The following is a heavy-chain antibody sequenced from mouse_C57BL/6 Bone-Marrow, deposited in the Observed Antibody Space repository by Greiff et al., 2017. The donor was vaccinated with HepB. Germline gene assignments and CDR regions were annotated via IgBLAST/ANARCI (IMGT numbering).Heavy chain of an antibody. CDR1: GYTFTDYY. J-gene: IGHJ2*01. V-gene: IGHV1-19*01. Sequence: VHVKQSGPVLVKPGASVKMSCKASGYTFTDYYMNWVKQSHGKSLEWIGVINPYNGGTSYNQKFKGKATLTVDKSSSTAYMELNSLTSEDSAVYYCARDGWRLYFDYWGQGTTLTVSS. CDR3: ARDGWRLYFDY. CDR2: INPYNGGT. D-gene: IGHD2-3*01.